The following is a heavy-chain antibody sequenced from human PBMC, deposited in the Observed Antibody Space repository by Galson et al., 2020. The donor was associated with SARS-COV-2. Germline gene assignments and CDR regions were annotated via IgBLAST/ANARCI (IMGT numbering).Heavy chain of an antibody. V-gene: IGHV3-21*01. CDR1: GFTFSSYS. CDR3: VIGVYCSGGSCSFQK. D-gene: IGHD2-15*01. J-gene: IGHJ1*01. Sequence: GGSLKISCVVSGFTFSSYSMNWVRQAPGKGLEWVSSISSRSTYISYADSVKGRFTISRDNAQNSLYLQMNSLRAEDTAVYYCVIGVYCSGGSCSFQKWGQGTLVTVSS. CDR2: ISSRSTYI.